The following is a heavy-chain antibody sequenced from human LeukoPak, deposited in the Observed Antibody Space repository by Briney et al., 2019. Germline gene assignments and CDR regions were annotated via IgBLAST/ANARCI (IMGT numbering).Heavy chain of an antibody. V-gene: IGHV3-33*01. J-gene: IGHJ3*02. CDR2: MWYDGSIK. CDR3: ARAVGPFDI. CDR1: GFTFSSYA. Sequence: PGRSLRLSCAASGFTFSSYAMHWVRQAPGKGLEWVAVMWYDGSIKYYADSVKGRFTISRDNSKNTLYLQMSSLRAEDTAVYYCARAVGPFDIWGQGTIVIVSS.